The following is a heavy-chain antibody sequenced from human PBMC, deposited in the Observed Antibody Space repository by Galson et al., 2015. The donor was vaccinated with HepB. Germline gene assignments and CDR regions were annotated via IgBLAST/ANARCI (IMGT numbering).Heavy chain of an antibody. V-gene: IGHV5-10-1*01. D-gene: IGHD5-24*01. CDR1: GYSFTNYW. CDR2: VDPSDSYS. J-gene: IGHJ6*02. Sequence: QSGAEVKKPGESLRISCKGSGYSFTNYWISWVRQMPGKGLEWMGRVDPSDSYSDYSPSFQGHVSISVDKSISTAYLQWSSLKASDTAIYYCARLRGHDAYIGVYGVAVWGLGTTVTVSS. CDR3: ARLRGHDAYIGVYGVAV.